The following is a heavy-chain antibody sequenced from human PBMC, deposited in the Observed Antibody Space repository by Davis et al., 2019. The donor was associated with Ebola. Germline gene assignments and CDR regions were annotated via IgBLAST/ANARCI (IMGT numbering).Heavy chain of an antibody. D-gene: IGHD4-17*01. CDR2: IIPIFGTA. Sequence: AASVKVSCKASGGTFSSYAISWVRQAPGQGLEWMGGIIPIFGTANYAQKFQGRVTITADKSTSTAYMELSSLRSEDTAVYYCARGMYGDYCFDYWGQGTLATVSS. V-gene: IGHV1-69*06. J-gene: IGHJ4*02. CDR3: ARGMYGDYCFDY. CDR1: GGTFSSYA.